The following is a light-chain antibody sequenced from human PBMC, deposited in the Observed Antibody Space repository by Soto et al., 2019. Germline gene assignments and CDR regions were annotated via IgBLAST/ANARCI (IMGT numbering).Light chain of an antibody. J-gene: IGKJ1*01. CDR1: QSVLSRSNNKNF. CDR3: QQHHSIPRT. V-gene: IGKV4-1*01. Sequence: DIVMTQSPDSLAVSLGERATINCKSSQSVLSRSNNKNFLAWYQQKPRQPPKLLVYWASTRESGVPDRFSGSGSGTDFTLTISSLQAEDVAVYYCQQHHSIPRTFGQGTKVEIK. CDR2: WAS.